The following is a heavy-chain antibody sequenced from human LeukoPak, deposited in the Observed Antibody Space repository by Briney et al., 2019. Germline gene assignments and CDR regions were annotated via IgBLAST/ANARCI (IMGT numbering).Heavy chain of an antibody. J-gene: IGHJ4*02. V-gene: IGHV4-59*08. Sequence: SETLSLTCTVSGDSINSYYWSWIRQPPGKGLEWLGYIYYRGSANYNPSLKSRVTISIDTSKNQFSLKLSSVTAADTAVYYCARGARAGYNLEPFDYWGQGTLVTVSS. CDR1: GDSINSYY. CDR2: IYYRGSA. CDR3: ARGARAGYNLEPFDY. D-gene: IGHD5-24*01.